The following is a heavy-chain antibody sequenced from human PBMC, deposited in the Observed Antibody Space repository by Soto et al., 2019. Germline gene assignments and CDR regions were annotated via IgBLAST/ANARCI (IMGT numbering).Heavy chain of an antibody. D-gene: IGHD6-19*01. CDR1: GYTFTIYD. CDR3: ARDLHSSCWYGQNWFDP. J-gene: IGHJ5*02. CDR2: MNPNSGNT. Sequence: ASVKVSCKASGYTFTIYDINWVRQATGQGLEWMGWMNPNSGNTGYAQKFQGRVTITRDTSISTAYMELSSLRSEDTAVYYCARDLHSSCWYGQNWFDPWGQGTLVTVSS. V-gene: IGHV1-8*01.